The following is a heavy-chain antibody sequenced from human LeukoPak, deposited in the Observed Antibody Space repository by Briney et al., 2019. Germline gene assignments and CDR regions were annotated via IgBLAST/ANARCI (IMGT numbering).Heavy chain of an antibody. D-gene: IGHD1-26*01. Sequence: SETLSLTCTVSGGSISRPIYYWGWIRQPPGKGLEWIGSISYSGSTYYNPSLKSRVTISVDTSKNHFSLKLNSVTAADTAVYFCARLVVGATVNFDFWGQGTLVTVSS. V-gene: IGHV4-39*02. CDR1: GGSISRPIYY. CDR3: ARLVVGATVNFDF. CDR2: ISYSGST. J-gene: IGHJ4*02.